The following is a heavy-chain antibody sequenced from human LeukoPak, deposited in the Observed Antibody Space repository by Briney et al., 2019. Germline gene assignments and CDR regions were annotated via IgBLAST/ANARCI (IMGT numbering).Heavy chain of an antibody. CDR1: GYTFTNYY. V-gene: IGHV1-2*02. D-gene: IGHD2-21*01. J-gene: IGHJ4*02. Sequence: ASVKVSCTASGYTFTNYYMHWVRQAPGQGLEWMGWINPNSGDTDYAQKFQGRVTLTRDTSISAAYMELSRLRSDDTAVYYCAPTNTWHYFFDYWGQGALVTVSS. CDR3: APTNTWHYFFDY. CDR2: INPNSGDT.